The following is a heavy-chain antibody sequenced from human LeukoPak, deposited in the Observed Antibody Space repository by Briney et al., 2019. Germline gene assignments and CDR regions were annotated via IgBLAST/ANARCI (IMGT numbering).Heavy chain of an antibody. CDR2: IYYSGST. CDR3: ARDSYDYAWGSSYGMDV. D-gene: IGHD3-16*01. CDR1: GGSISSSSYY. Sequence: SETLSLTCTVSGGSISSSSYYWGWIRQPPGKGLEWIGYIYYSGSTNYNPSLKSRVTISVDTSKNQFSLKLSSVTAADTAVYYCARDSYDYAWGSSYGMDVWGQGTTVTVSS. J-gene: IGHJ6*02. V-gene: IGHV4-61*01.